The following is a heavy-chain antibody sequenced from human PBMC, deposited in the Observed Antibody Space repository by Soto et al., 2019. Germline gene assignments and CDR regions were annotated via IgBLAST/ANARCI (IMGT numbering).Heavy chain of an antibody. J-gene: IGHJ4*02. V-gene: IGHV3-66*01. CDR2: IYNDGST. CDR1: GFIVSSSY. CDR3: ARDSYSRY. Sequence: EVQLVEYGGGLVQPGGSLRLSCAASGFIVSSSYMSWVRQAPGKGLEWVSLIYNDGSTYYADSVKGRFTISRDNSKNTLYLQIVSLRAEDTAVYYCARDSYSRYWGQGTLVTVSS. D-gene: IGHD2-15*01.